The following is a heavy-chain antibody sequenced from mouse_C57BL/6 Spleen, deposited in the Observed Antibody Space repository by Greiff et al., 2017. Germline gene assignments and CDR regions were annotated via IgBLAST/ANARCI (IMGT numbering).Heavy chain of an antibody. V-gene: IGHV5-4*01. Sequence: EVQGVESGGGLVKPGGSLKLSCAASGFTFSSYAMSWVRQTPEKRLEWVATISDGGSYTYYPDNVKGRFTISRDNAKNNLYLQMSHLKSEDTAMYYCAREGGSSSYAMDYWGQGTSVTVSS. CDR2: ISDGGSYT. CDR1: GFTFSSYA. J-gene: IGHJ4*01. CDR3: AREGGSSSYAMDY. D-gene: IGHD1-1*01.